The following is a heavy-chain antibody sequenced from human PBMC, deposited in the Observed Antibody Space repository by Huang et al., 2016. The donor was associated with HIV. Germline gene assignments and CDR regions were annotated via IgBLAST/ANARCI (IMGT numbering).Heavy chain of an antibody. J-gene: IGHJ6*03. CDR3: ARGQGGYYYYYMDV. CDR1: GGSFSGYY. CDR2: INHSEST. V-gene: IGHV4-34*01. Sequence: QVQLQQWGAGLLRPSETLSLTCAVYGGSFSGYYGTWIRQPPGKGLEWIGEINHSESTNCSPSLKSRFTISVDTSRNQFSLTLTSVTAADTAVYYCARGQGGYYYYYMDVWGKGTTVTVSS.